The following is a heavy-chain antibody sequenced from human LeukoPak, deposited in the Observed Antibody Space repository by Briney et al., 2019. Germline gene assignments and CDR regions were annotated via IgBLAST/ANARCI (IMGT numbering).Heavy chain of an antibody. CDR3: ARDPQGLGPSAY. Sequence: AGGSLRLSCAASGFTFSSYSMNWVRQAPGKGLEWVSSISSSSSYIYYADSVKGRFTISRDNAKNSLYLQMNSLRAEDTAVYYCARDPQGLGPSAYWGQGTLVTVSS. CDR1: GFTFSSYS. D-gene: IGHD3-16*01. CDR2: ISSSSSYI. V-gene: IGHV3-21*01. J-gene: IGHJ4*02.